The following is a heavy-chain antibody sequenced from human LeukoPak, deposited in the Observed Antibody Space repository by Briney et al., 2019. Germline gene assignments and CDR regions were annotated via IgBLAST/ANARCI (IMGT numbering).Heavy chain of an antibody. Sequence: GGSLRLSCAASGFTFSSYGMHWVRQAPGKGLEWVAVISYDGSNKYYADSVKGRFTISRDNSKNALYLQMNSLRAEDTAVYYCARYGDYSPFDYWGQGTLVTVSS. D-gene: IGHD4-17*01. J-gene: IGHJ4*02. CDR2: ISYDGSNK. CDR1: GFTFSSYG. CDR3: ARYGDYSPFDY. V-gene: IGHV3-30*03.